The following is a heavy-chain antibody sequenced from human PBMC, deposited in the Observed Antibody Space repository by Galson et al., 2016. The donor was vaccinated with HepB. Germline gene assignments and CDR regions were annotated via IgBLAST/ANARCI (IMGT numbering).Heavy chain of an antibody. CDR2: ISASGTRT. J-gene: IGHJ4*02. D-gene: IGHD3-3*01. CDR3: ARPPTGDFWSGFYTY. V-gene: IGHV3-23*01. Sequence: SLRLSCAASGFTFNSYAVSWVRQAPGKGLEWVSGISASGTRTNYADSVKGRLTMSRDNSKNTLYLQMNSLRAEDTAVYYCARPPTGDFWSGFYTYWGQGTLVTVSS. CDR1: GFTFNSYA.